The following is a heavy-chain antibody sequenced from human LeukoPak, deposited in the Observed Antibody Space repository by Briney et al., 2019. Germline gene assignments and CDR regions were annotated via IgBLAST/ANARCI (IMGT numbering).Heavy chain of an antibody. V-gene: IGHV5-51*01. CDR3: ARQYGDYRAFDI. CDR2: IYPGDSDT. J-gene: IGHJ3*02. CDR1: GSSFTNYW. Sequence: GESLTISCKGSGSSFTNYWIAWVRPMPGKGLEWVGIIYPGDSDTRYSPSFQGQVTISADKSITTASLQWSSLKASDTAMYYCARQYGDYRAFDIWGQGTMVTVSS. D-gene: IGHD4-17*01.